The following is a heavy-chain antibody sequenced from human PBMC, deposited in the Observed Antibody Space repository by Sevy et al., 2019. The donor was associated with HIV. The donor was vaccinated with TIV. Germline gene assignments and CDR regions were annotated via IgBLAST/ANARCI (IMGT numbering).Heavy chain of an antibody. V-gene: IGHV3-53*01. Sequence: GGSLRLSCAASGFSISNNYTAWVRQAPGKGLEWVSVMYSGGSPYYADSVKGRFALSRDMSKNTVYLQMNSLRGEDTAVYYCARGYCGGGSCTAFDPWGQGTLVTVSS. CDR2: MYSGGSP. CDR3: ARGYCGGGSCTAFDP. J-gene: IGHJ5*02. D-gene: IGHD2-15*01. CDR1: GFSISNNY.